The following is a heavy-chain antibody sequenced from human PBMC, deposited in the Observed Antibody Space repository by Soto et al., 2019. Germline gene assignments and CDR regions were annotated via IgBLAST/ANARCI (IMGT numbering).Heavy chain of an antibody. V-gene: IGHV3-23*01. CDR3: AKTGGYPYYFDY. CDR2: ISGSGGST. CDR1: GFTFSTYA. Sequence: GGSLRLSCAASGFTFSTYAMSWVRQAPGKGLEWVSTISGSGGSTYCADSVKGRFNISRDNSKNTLYLQMNSLRAEDTAVYYCAKTGGYPYYFDYWGQGTLVTVSS. D-gene: IGHD6-25*01. J-gene: IGHJ4*02.